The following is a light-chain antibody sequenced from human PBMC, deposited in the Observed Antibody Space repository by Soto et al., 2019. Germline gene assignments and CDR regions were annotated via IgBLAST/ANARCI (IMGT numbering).Light chain of an antibody. CDR1: QSVSSY. V-gene: IGKV3-11*01. CDR3: QQRRNWPLT. J-gene: IGKJ4*01. CDR2: DAS. Sequence: EIVLTQSPATLPLSPGERATLSCRASQSVSSYLAWYQQKPGQAPRLLIYDASNRATGIPARFSGSGSGTEFTLTISSLEAEDFAVYYCQQRRNWPLTFGGGTKVEIK.